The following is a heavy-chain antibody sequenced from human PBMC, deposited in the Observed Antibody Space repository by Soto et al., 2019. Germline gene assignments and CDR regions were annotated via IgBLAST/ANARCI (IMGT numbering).Heavy chain of an antibody. CDR3: ARDFVVVPAAAPGFFAL. CDR1: GGSISSGSYY. D-gene: IGHD2-2*01. V-gene: IGHV4-39*01. J-gene: IGHJ2*01. CDR2: IYYSGST. Sequence: SETLSLTCTVSGGSISSGSYYWGWIRQPPGKGLEWIGSIYYSGSTYYNPSLKSRVTISVDTSKNQFSLKLSSVTAADTAVYYCARDFVVVPAAAPGFFALCGRGSLVTGSS.